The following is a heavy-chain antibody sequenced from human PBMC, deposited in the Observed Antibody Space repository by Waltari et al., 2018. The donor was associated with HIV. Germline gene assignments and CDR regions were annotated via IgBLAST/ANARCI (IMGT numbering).Heavy chain of an antibody. CDR3: ARGHDSAQAFYYDYGMDV. Sequence: SYDINWVRQATGHGLEWMSVMSPNSGNTGYAQKFQGRFTMTRNTSISTAYMELSSLRSEDTAVYYCARGHDSAQAFYYDYGMDVWGQGTTVTVSS. J-gene: IGHJ6*02. CDR2: MSPNSGNT. V-gene: IGHV1-8*01. CDR1: SYD. D-gene: IGHD3-3*02.